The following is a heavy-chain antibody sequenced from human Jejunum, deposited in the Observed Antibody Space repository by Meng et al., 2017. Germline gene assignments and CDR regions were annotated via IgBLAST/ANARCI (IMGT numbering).Heavy chain of an antibody. CDR3: VREWSAFDY. CDR1: GFTLSGYW. D-gene: IGHD2-15*01. J-gene: IGHJ4*02. CDR2: LSSDGSTT. Sequence: GGSLRPSCAASGFTLSGYWMHWVRQVPGKGLVWVSDLSSDGSTTRYADSVKGRFTISRDSAKNTLFLQMNSLRAEDKDVYYCVREWSAFDYWGQGTLVTVSS. V-gene: IGHV3-74*01.